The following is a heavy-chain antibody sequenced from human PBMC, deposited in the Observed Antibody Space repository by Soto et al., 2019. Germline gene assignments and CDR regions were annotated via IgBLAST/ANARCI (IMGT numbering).Heavy chain of an antibody. V-gene: IGHV1-18*04. CDR3: ARAGKYYYGSGSPYYYGMDV. CDR2: ISGYNGNT. J-gene: IGHJ6*02. CDR1: GYTFTSYG. Sequence: QVQLVQSGAEVKKPGASVKVSCKASGYTFTSYGVSWVRQAPGLGLEWMGWISGYNGNTNYAQKIQGRVTMTTDTSTSTAYMELRSLRSDDTAVYYCARAGKYYYGSGSPYYYGMDVWGQGIMVTVSS. D-gene: IGHD3-10*01.